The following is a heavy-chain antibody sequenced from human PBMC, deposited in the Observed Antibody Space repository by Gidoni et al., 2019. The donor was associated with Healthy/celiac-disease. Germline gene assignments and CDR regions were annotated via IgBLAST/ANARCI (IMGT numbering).Heavy chain of an antibody. J-gene: IGHJ4*02. Sequence: QVQLVESGGGVVQPGRSLRLSCAASGFTFSSYAMHWVRQDPGKGLEWVAVISYDGSNKYYADSVKGRFTISRDNSKNTLYLQMNSLRAEDTAVYYCARDFAPLGSSGYRWGQGTLVTVSS. CDR2: ISYDGSNK. CDR1: GFTFSSYA. CDR3: ARDFAPLGSSGYR. V-gene: IGHV3-30-3*01. D-gene: IGHD3-22*01.